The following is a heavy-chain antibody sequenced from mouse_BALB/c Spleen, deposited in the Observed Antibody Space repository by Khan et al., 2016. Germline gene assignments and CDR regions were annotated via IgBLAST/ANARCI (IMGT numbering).Heavy chain of an antibody. Sequence: QVTLKESGPGILQPSQTLSLTCSFSGFSLSTSGMGVSWIRQPSGKGLEWLAHIYWDDDKRYNPSLKSRLTISKDTSSNQVFLKSTSVDTADTATYYCAADGSFAYWGQGTLVTVPA. CDR1: GFSLSTSGMG. CDR3: AADGSFAY. V-gene: IGHV8-12*01. CDR2: IYWDDDK. D-gene: IGHD2-3*01. J-gene: IGHJ3*01.